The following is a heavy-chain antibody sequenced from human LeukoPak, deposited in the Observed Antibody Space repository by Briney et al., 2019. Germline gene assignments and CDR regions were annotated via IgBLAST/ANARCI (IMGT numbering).Heavy chain of an antibody. Sequence: SDTLSLTCTVCGRSFTDYFWTCLRQPPGGTREEWGELNDYTGETNYNISVNSRVSISLGKSKTQFSFELRSVTAADTAVYYCARGRIAKIVVVHSFSYGMDVWGQGTTVTVSS. V-gene: IGHV4-34*01. CDR3: ARGRIAKIVVVHSFSYGMDV. D-gene: IGHD3-22*01. CDR1: GRSFTDYF. J-gene: IGHJ6*02. CDR2: LNDYTGET.